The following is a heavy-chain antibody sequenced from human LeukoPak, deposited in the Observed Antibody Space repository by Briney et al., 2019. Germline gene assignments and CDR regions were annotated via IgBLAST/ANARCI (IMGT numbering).Heavy chain of an antibody. J-gene: IGHJ5*02. CDR1: GGTFSSYA. D-gene: IGHD3-9*01. CDR3: FLKQKTAYDILTGYHP. CDR2: SIPIFGTA. V-gene: IGHV1-69*13. Sequence: SVKVYCKASGGTFSSYAISWVRQATGQGLDWIGGSIPIFGTANYAQKFQGRVTITADESTSTAYMELSSLRSEDTAVYFFFLKQKTAYDILTGYHPWGQGTLVTVSS.